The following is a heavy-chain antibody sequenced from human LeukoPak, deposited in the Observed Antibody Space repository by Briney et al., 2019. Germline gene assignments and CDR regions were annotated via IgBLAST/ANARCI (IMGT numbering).Heavy chain of an antibody. CDR1: GYTFTGYY. CDR3: ARDHRIVGATTPDY. Sequence: ASVKVSCKASGYTFTGYYMHWVRQTPGQGLEWMGWINPNSGGTNYAQKFQGRATMTRDTSISTAYMELSRLRSDDTAVYYCARDHRIVGATTPDYWGQGTLVTVSS. V-gene: IGHV1-2*02. D-gene: IGHD1-26*01. CDR2: INPNSGGT. J-gene: IGHJ4*02.